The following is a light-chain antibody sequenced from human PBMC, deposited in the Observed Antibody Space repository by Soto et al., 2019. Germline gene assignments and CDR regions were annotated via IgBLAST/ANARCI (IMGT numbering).Light chain of an antibody. J-gene: IGLJ2*01. CDR1: GSTFGSNY. CDR2: SDN. V-gene: IGLV1-47*02. Sequence: QSVLTQPPSASGTPGRRVTILFSGGGSTFGSNYVYWYQRLPGTAPKLLIYSDNQRPSGVPDRFSGSKSGTSASLAISGLRSEDDSDYYCAAWDDSLSGVVFGGGTKLTVL. CDR3: AAWDDSLSGVV.